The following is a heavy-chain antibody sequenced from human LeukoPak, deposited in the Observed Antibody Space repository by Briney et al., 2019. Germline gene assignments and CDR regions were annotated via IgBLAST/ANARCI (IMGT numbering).Heavy chain of an antibody. CDR2: IYSSGST. Sequence: TLSLTCTVSSGSISSGTYYWSWIRRPAGKGLEWIGRIYSSGSTNYNPSLKSRVTISVDTSKNQFSLKLSSVTAADTAVYYCARDLLHRGYAFDIWGRGTMVTVSS. CDR3: ARDLLHRGYAFDI. D-gene: IGHD3-22*01. CDR1: SGSISSGTYY. J-gene: IGHJ3*02. V-gene: IGHV4-61*02.